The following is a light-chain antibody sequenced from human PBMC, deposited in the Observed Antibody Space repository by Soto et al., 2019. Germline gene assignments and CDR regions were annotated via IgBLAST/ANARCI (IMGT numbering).Light chain of an antibody. CDR1: QRISRL. CDR2: GAS. J-gene: IGKJ5*01. Sequence: DIQMTQSPATVSASVGDSVTITCLASQRISRLLTWYQQKPGQAPKLLIYGASTLESGVPARFSGSGSGTEFTLTIGSLQAEDFATYYCQRFNSYPITFGQGTRLEI. CDR3: QRFNSYPIT. V-gene: IGKV1-5*01.